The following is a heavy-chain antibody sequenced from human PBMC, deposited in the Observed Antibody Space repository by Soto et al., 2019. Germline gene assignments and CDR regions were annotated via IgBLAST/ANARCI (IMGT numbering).Heavy chain of an antibody. CDR2: ISYDGSNK. V-gene: IGHV3-30*18. CDR1: GFTFSSYG. J-gene: IGHJ6*02. CDR3: AKGGPGIGVVTRHTDYYYYGMDV. D-gene: IGHD3-3*01. Sequence: QVQLVESGGGVVQPGRSPRLSCAASGFTFSSYGMHWVRQAPGKGLEWVAVISYDGSNKYYADSVKGRFTISRDNSKNTLYLQMNSLRAEDTAVYYCAKGGPGIGVVTRHTDYYYYGMDVWGQGTTVTVSS.